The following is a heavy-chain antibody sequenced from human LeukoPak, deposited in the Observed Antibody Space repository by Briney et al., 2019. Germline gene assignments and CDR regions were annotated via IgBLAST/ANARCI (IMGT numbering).Heavy chain of an antibody. J-gene: IGHJ4*02. D-gene: IGHD5-24*01. Sequence: PGGSLRLSCAASGFTFSIYEMNWVRLAPGKGLEWVSYISSSGGTIYYADSVKGRFTISRDNAKNSLYLQMNSLRAEDTAVYYCARGRPRDGFPYWGQGTLVTVSS. CDR2: ISSSGGTI. CDR1: GFTFSIYE. CDR3: ARGRPRDGFPY. V-gene: IGHV3-48*03.